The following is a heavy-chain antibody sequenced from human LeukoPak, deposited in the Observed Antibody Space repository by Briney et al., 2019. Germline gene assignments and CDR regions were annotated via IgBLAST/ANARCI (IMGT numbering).Heavy chain of an antibody. J-gene: IGHJ4*02. D-gene: IGHD3-3*01. CDR3: ARAPIFGVVNFFDY. CDR1: GGSFSGYY. Sequence: SETLSLTCAVYGGSFSGYYWSWIRQPPGKGLEWIGEINHSGSTSYNPSLKSRVTISVDTSKNQFSLKLSSVTAADTAVYYCARAPIFGVVNFFDYWGQGTLVTVSS. CDR2: INHSGST. V-gene: IGHV4-34*01.